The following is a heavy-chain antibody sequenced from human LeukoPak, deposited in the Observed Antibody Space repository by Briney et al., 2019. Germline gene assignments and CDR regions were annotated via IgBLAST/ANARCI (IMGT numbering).Heavy chain of an antibody. CDR3: ARDNSGSYTLDAFDI. D-gene: IGHD1-26*01. CDR1: GYSISSGYH. J-gene: IGHJ3*02. Sequence: PSETLSLTCAVSGYSISSGYHWAWIRQPAGKGLEWIGRIYTSGSTDYNPSLKSRVTMSVDTSKNQFSLKLSSVTAADTAVYYCARDNSGSYTLDAFDIWGQGTMVTVSS. CDR2: IYTSGST. V-gene: IGHV4-4*07.